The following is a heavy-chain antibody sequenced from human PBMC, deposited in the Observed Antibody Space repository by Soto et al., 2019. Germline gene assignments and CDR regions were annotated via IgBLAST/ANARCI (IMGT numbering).Heavy chain of an antibody. D-gene: IGHD3-3*01. CDR3: ARETDTIFGLVLMYLGMEV. J-gene: IGHJ6*02. Sequence: SQTLSLTCAISGDSVSSNSAAWNWIRQSPSRGLEWLGRTYYRSKWYNDYAVSVKSRITINPDTSKNPFSLQLNSVTPADTAVYYCARETDTIFGLVLMYLGMEVWSQGTTVTVAS. V-gene: IGHV6-1*01. CDR1: GDSVSSNSAA. CDR2: TYYRSKWYN.